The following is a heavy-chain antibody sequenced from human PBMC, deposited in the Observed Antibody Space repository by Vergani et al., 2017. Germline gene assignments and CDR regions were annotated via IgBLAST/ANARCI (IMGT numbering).Heavy chain of an antibody. CDR2: ISYDGSNK. J-gene: IGHJ6*02. CDR1: GFTFSDYY. D-gene: IGHD6-13*01. V-gene: IGHV3-30-3*01. CDR3: ARAHIGQQPASSGMDV. Sequence: QVQLVESGGGLVKPGGSLRLSCAASGFTFSDYYMSWIRQAPGKGLEWVAVISYDGSNKYYADSVKGRFTISRDNSKNTLYLQMNSLRAEDTAVYYCARAHIGQQPASSGMDVWGQGTTVTVSS.